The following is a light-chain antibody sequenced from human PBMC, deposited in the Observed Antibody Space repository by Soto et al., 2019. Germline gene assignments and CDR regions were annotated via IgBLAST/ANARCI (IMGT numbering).Light chain of an antibody. Sequence: QSVLTQPAAVSGSPGQSITISCTGTSSDVGGHNSVAWYQHNPGKAPKLMIYDVSNRPSGVSSRFSGSKSGNTASLSISGLQAEDEADYYCSSFTRSSTYVFGSGTKLTVL. CDR3: SSFTRSSTYV. V-gene: IGLV2-14*01. CDR1: SSDVGGHNS. CDR2: DVS. J-gene: IGLJ1*01.